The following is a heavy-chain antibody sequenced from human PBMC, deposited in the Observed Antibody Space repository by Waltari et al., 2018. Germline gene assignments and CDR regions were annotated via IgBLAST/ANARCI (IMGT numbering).Heavy chain of an antibody. D-gene: IGHD2-15*01. J-gene: IGHJ5*02. CDR2: VGGCGSST. V-gene: IGHV3-23*01. CDR3: VRDESRIANSRSDNSFDP. Sequence: QAPGKGLEWVSGVGGCGSSTLYEDSVRGQFSSSRNNSKNTLYQQMISLRAEDTVVYYCVRDESRIANSRSDNSFDPWGEGTLVTVAS.